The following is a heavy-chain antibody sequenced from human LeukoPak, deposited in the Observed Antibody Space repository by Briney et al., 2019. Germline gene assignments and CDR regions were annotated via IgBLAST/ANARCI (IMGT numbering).Heavy chain of an antibody. D-gene: IGHD6-19*01. V-gene: IGHV3-53*01. CDR2: IYSGGST. CDR1: GFTVSSNY. Sequence: GGSLRLSCAASGFTVSSNYMSWVRQAPGKGLEWVSVIYSGGSTYYADSVKGRFTISRDNSKNTLYLQVNSLRAEDTAVYYCARDRAAVAYWYFDLWGRGTLVTVSS. J-gene: IGHJ2*01. CDR3: ARDRAAVAYWYFDL.